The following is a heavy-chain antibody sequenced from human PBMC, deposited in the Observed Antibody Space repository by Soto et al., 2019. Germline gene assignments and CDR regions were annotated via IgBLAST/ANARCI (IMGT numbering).Heavy chain of an antibody. J-gene: IGHJ4*02. CDR3: ASPSDLYGGNSDLILDD. D-gene: IGHD4-17*01. CDR1: GYTFTSYY. Sequence: ASXKVSCKASGYTFTSYYMHRVRQAPGQGLEWMVIINPSGGSTSYAQKFQGRVTMTRDTSTSTVYMELSSLRSEDTAVYYCASPSDLYGGNSDLILDDWGQGTLVTVSS. V-gene: IGHV1-46*01. CDR2: INPSGGST.